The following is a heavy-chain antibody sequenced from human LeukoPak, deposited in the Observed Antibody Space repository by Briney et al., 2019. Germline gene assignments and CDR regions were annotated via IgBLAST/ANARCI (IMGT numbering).Heavy chain of an antibody. Sequence: GGSLRLSCAASGFTFSSYSMNWVRQAPGKGLEWVSSISSSSSYIYYADSVKGRFTISRDNAKTSLYLQMNSLRAEDTAVYYCARRRAVAGSASRPSGYWGQGTLVTVSS. CDR1: GFTFSSYS. CDR3: ARRRAVAGSASRPSGY. CDR2: ISSSSSYI. J-gene: IGHJ4*02. D-gene: IGHD6-19*01. V-gene: IGHV3-21*01.